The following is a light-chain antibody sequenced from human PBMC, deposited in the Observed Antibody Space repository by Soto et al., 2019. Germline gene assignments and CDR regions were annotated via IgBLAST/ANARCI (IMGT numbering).Light chain of an antibody. Sequence: SYELTQPPSVSVSPGQTARITCSGEALPKQYAYWYQQKTGQAPVLVIYKDSERSSGIPERFSGSSSGTTVTLTISGVQAEDEAYYYCQSADSSGTYMIFGGGTKLTVL. CDR3: QSADSSGTYMI. CDR2: KDS. V-gene: IGLV3-25*03. J-gene: IGLJ2*01. CDR1: ALPKQY.